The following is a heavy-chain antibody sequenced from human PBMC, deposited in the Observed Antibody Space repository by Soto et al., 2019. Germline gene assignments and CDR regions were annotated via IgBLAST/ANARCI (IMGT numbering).Heavy chain of an antibody. D-gene: IGHD3-16*01. Sequence: QVQLVQSGAEVKNPGASVKVSCKASGYTFTRYGIGWARQAPGQGLEWMGWINTYNGNTNYAQNVQGRVTPTTDKTTSTAYMERRSLRSNATAIYYCAMVDVYVTPCQQDVWGQGTTVTVSS. CDR1: GYTFTRYG. V-gene: IGHV1-18*01. J-gene: IGHJ6*02. CDR3: AMVDVYVTPCQQDV. CDR2: INTYNGNT.